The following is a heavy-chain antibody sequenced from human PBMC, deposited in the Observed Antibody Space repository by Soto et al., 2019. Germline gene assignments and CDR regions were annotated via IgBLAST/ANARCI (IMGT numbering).Heavy chain of an antibody. CDR1: GFSFRSYG. V-gene: IGHV3-30*18. J-gene: IGHJ4*02. CDR3: SKDYGWEILRNYFDL. CDR2: ISYDGTNK. Sequence: PGGSLRLSCAATGFSFRSYGMHWVRQAPGKGLEWVAVISYDGTNKYCADSVKGRFTISRDNSKNTLFLQMDSLRAEDTAVYYCSKDYGWEILRNYFDLWGQGTLVTVSS. D-gene: IGHD1-26*01.